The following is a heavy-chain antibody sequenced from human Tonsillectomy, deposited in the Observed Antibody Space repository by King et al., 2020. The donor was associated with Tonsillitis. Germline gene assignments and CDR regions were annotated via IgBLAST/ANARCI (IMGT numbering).Heavy chain of an antibody. CDR1: GYSFTTYW. V-gene: IGHV5-10-1*03. J-gene: IGHJ6*03. D-gene: IGHD3-3*01. Sequence: DVQLVESGAEVKKPGESLTISCKGSGYSFTTYWISWVRQMPGKGLEWMGRIHPRDSYSDYSPSFQGHVTISADKSISTAYLQWSSLKASDSAMYYCARQYFDFWSGYTPNYYSYYMDVWGKGTTVTVSS. CDR3: ARQYFDFWSGYTPNYYSYYMDV. CDR2: IHPRDSYS.